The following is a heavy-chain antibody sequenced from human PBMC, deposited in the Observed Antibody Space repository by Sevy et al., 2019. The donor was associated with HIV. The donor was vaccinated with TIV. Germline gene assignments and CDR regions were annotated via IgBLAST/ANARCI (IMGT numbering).Heavy chain of an antibody. CDR1: GYTFTTYD. D-gene: IGHD6-13*01. CDR2: MTPNSGNT. V-gene: IGHV1-8*01. CDR3: ARFYAASGWGNGMDV. Sequence: ASVKVSCKASGYTFTTYDIIWVRQATGQGLEWMGWMTPNSGNTGYAQKFQGRVTMTRNTSISTAYMDLSSLRSEDTAVYYCARFYAASGWGNGMDVRGQGTTVTVSS. J-gene: IGHJ6*02.